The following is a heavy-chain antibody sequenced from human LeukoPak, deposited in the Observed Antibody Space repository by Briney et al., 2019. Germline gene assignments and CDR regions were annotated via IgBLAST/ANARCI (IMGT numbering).Heavy chain of an antibody. J-gene: IGHJ6*02. D-gene: IGHD3-3*01. V-gene: IGHV3-30*18. CDR3: AKGRNYDFWSGYHRGSYYYYGMDV. Sequence: PGRSLRLSCAASGFTFSSYGMHWVRQAPGKGLEWVAAISYDGSNKYYADSVKGRFTISRDNSKNTLYLQMNSLRAEDTAVYYCAKGRNYDFWSGYHRGSYYYYGMDVWGQGTTVTVSS. CDR2: ISYDGSNK. CDR1: GFTFSSYG.